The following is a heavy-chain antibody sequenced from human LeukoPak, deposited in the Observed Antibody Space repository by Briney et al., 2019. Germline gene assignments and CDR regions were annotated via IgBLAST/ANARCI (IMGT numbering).Heavy chain of an antibody. CDR2: SSTGGGST. CDR3: ANTGG. J-gene: IGHJ3*01. CDR1: GFTFTTYA. V-gene: IGHV3-23*01. Sequence: AGRSLRLSCASSGFTFTTYAMRWVPQAPGKGREGVSASSTGGGSTYCGDSVKGRFTSSGDKSKNALYLQMNSLRAEDTAVYYCANTGGWGQGTMVTVSS.